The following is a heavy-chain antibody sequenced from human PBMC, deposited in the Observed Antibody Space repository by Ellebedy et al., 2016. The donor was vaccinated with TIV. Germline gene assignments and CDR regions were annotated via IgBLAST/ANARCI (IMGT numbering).Heavy chain of an antibody. Sequence: GESLKISCAAFEFYFGDDWMSWVRQAPGKGLDWVATIHKDGRERYYVDSVKGRFTVSRDNTRDMLFLEKSSLKADDTGIYYCVRGGARSSWYWRLWGQGTLVTVSA. J-gene: IGHJ4*02. CDR3: VRGGARSSWYWRL. D-gene: IGHD6-13*01. CDR1: EFYFGDDW. CDR2: IHKDGRER. V-gene: IGHV3-7*03.